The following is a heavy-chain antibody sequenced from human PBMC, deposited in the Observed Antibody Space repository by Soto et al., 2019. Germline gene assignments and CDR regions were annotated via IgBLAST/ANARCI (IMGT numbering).Heavy chain of an antibody. CDR3: ARESSGWYWYFDL. J-gene: IGHJ2*01. CDR2: ISSSSSTI. CDR1: GFTFSSYS. D-gene: IGHD6-19*01. V-gene: IGHV3-48*04. Sequence: GGSLRLSCAASGFTFSSYSMNWVRQAPGKGLEWVSYISSSSSTIYYADSVKGRFTISRDNAKNSLYLQMNSLRAEDTAVYYCARESSGWYWYFDLWGRGTLVTVSS.